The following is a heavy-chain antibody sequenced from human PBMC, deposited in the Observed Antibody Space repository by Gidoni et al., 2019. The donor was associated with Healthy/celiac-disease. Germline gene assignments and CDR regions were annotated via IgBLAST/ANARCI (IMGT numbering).Heavy chain of an antibody. J-gene: IGHJ5*02. CDR1: GGSISSSSYY. Sequence: QLQLQESGPGLVKPSATLSLTCTVSGGSISSSSYYWGWIRQPPGKGLEWIGSIYYSGSTYYNPSLKSRVTISVDTSKNQFSLKLSSVTAADTAVYYCARLGRSFIAVAGTGWFDPWGQGTLVTVSS. CDR2: IYYSGST. D-gene: IGHD6-19*01. CDR3: ARLGRSFIAVAGTGWFDP. V-gene: IGHV4-39*01.